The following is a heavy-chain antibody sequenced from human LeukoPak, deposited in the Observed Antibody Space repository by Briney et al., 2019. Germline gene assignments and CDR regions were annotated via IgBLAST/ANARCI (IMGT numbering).Heavy chain of an antibody. V-gene: IGHV3-23*01. CDR2: ISGSGGST. J-gene: IGHJ4*02. CDR1: GFTFSSYA. D-gene: IGHD3-10*01. CDR3: AKVGHSYGSGFDY. Sequence: PGGSLRLSCAASGFTFSSYAMSWVRQATGKGLECVSAISGSGGSTDYADSVKGRFTISRDNSKNTLYLQMNSLRAEDTAVYYCAKVGHSYGSGFDYWGQGTLVTVSS.